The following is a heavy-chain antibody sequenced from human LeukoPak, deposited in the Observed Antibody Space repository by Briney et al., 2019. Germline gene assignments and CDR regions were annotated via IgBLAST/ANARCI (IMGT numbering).Heavy chain of an antibody. CDR2: ISSSGSTI. CDR1: GFTFSSYE. J-gene: IGHJ1*01. V-gene: IGHV3-48*03. Sequence: TGGSLRLSCAASGFTFSSYEMNWVRQAPGKGLEWVSYISSSGSTIYYADSVKGRSTISRDNAKNSLYLQMNSLRAEDTAVYYCARDSSFPYDFQHWGQGTLLTVSS. CDR3: ARDSSFPYDFQH. D-gene: IGHD2/OR15-2a*01.